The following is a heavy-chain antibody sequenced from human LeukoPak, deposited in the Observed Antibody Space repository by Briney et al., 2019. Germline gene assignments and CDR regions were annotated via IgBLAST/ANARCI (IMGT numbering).Heavy chain of an antibody. J-gene: IGHJ6*02. Sequence: ASVKVSCKASGYTFTSYGISWVRQAPGQGLEWMGWISAYNGNTNYAQKLQGRVTMTTDTSTSTAYMELRSLRSDDTAVYYCARDRGYRYGYYYGKDVWGQGTTVTVSS. CDR3: ARDRGYRYGYYYGKDV. CDR1: GYTFTSYG. D-gene: IGHD5-18*01. CDR2: ISAYNGNT. V-gene: IGHV1-18*01.